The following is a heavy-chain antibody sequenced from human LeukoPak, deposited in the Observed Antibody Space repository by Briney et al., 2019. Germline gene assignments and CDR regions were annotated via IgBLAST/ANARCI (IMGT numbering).Heavy chain of an antibody. CDR2: IRGSGGST. D-gene: IGHD4-23*01. V-gene: IGHV3-23*01. J-gene: IGHJ4*02. Sequence: GGSLRLSCAASGFTFSSYAMSWVRQAPGKGLEWVSAIRGSGGSTYYADSVKGRFTISRDNSKNTLYLQMNSLRDEDTAVYYCAKEGAYGANSPIDYWGQGTLVTVTS. CDR1: GFTFSSYA. CDR3: AKEGAYGANSPIDY.